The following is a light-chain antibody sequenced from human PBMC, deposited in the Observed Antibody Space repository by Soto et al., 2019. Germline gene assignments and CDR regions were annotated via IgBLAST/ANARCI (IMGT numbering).Light chain of an antibody. Sequence: EIVMTQSPATLSVSPGERATLSCRASQSVSSNLAWYQQKPGQAPRLLIYGASTRATGIPARFSGSGSGTEFTLTISSLQSEDFADYYCQLYNNWPPWTFGQGTKLEIK. V-gene: IGKV3-15*01. J-gene: IGKJ1*01. CDR1: QSVSSN. CDR2: GAS. CDR3: QLYNNWPPWT.